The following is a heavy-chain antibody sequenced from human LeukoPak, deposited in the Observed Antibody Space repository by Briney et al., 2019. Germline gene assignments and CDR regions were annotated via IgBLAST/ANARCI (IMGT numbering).Heavy chain of an antibody. CDR2: ISWNSGSI. CDR3: AKSLVAAAGFDY. V-gene: IGHV3-9*01. D-gene: IGHD6-13*01. J-gene: IGHJ4*02. Sequence: VSGISWNSGSIGYADSVNARFTISRDNAKNSLYLQMNSLRAEDTALYYCAKSLVAAAGFDYWGQGTLVTVSS.